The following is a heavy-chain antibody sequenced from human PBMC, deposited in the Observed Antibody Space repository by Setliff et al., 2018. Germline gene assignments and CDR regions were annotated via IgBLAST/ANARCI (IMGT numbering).Heavy chain of an antibody. V-gene: IGHV3-48*01. J-gene: IGHJ4*02. CDR1: GFTFSDYA. CDR2: ISSSGSTI. Sequence: GGSLRLSCAASGFTFSDYAMNWVRQAPGKGLEWVSYISSSGSTIYYADSVKGRFTISRDNAKNSLYLRMNSLRAEDTAVYYCALGGNRRQGLVSSKFDYWGQGTLVTVSS. CDR3: ALGGNRRQGLVSSKFDY. D-gene: IGHD6-19*01.